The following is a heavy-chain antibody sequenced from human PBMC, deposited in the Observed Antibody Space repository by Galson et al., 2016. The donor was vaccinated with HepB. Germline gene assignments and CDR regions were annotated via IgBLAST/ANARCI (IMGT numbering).Heavy chain of an antibody. J-gene: IGHJ4*02. CDR3: AAESSSDWAFDY. V-gene: IGHV5-51*01. D-gene: IGHD2-21*01. Sequence: QSGAEVKKPGESLRISCKTSGYGFGNHWIGWVPQKAGKGPEWMGMSYPGGSDTVYTPLFQGQVSISADKTISTAYVQWTSLKASDTSMYYCAAESSSDWAFDYWGQGTVVAVSS. CDR2: SYPGGSDT. CDR1: GYGFGNHW.